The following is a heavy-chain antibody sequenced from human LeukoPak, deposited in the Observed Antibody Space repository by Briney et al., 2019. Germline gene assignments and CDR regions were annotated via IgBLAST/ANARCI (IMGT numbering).Heavy chain of an antibody. CDR2: ISGSGGRT. J-gene: IGHJ3*02. CDR1: GFTFSSYA. V-gene: IGHV3-23*01. D-gene: IGHD1-26*01. Sequence: GGSLRLSCAASGFTFSSYAMSWVRQAPGKGLEWVSAISGSGGRTYYADSVKGRFTISRDNSKNTLYLQMNSLRAEDTAVYYCAKDRSGSYYVRDAFDIWGQGTMVTVSS. CDR3: AKDRSGSYYVRDAFDI.